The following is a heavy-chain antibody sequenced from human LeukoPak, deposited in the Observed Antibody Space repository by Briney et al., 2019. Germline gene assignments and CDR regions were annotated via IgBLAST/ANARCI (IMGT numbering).Heavy chain of an antibody. J-gene: IGHJ5*02. D-gene: IGHD2-2*01. V-gene: IGHV4-39*01. CDR3: ARQDIVVVPGFDP. CDR1: GGSISSSSYY. CDR2: IYYSGST. Sequence: SETLSLTCTVSGGSISSSSYYWGWIRQPPGKGLEWIGSIYYSGSTYYNPSLKSRVTISVDTSKNQFSLKLSPVTAADTAVYYCARQDIVVVPGFDPWGQGTLVTVSS.